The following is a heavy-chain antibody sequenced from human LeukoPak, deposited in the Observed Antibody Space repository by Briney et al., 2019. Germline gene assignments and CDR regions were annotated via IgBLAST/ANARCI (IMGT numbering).Heavy chain of an antibody. CDR1: GGSISSGGYS. CDR3: AAQPFVVVPDANYYGMDV. J-gene: IGHJ6*02. D-gene: IGHD2-2*01. Sequence: SQTLSLTCTVSGGSISSGGYSWSWIRQHPGKGLEWIGYIYYSGSTYYNPSLKSRVTISVDTSKNQFSLKLSSVTAADTAVYYCAAQPFVVVPDANYYGMDVWGQGTTVTVSS. V-gene: IGHV4-31*03. CDR2: IYYSGST.